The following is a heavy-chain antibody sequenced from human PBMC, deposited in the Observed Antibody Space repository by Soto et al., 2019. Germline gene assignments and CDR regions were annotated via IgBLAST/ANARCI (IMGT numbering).Heavy chain of an antibody. V-gene: IGHV4-31*03. CDR2: IYYSGST. Sequence: PSETLSLTCTVSGGSISSGGYYWSWIRQHPGKGLEWIGYIYYSGSTYYNPSLKSRVTISVDTSKNQFPLKLSSVTAADTAVYYCARYCTNGVCYTIWFDPWGQGTLDTVSS. CDR3: ARYCTNGVCYTIWFDP. D-gene: IGHD2-8*01. CDR1: GGSISSGGYY. J-gene: IGHJ5*02.